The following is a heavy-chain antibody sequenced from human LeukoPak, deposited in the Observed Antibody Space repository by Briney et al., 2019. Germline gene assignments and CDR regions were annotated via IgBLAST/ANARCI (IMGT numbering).Heavy chain of an antibody. V-gene: IGHV5-51*01. D-gene: IGHD3-3*01. CDR3: ARLRGEGPRLRFLEWLPQDHYYGMDV. J-gene: IGHJ6*02. Sequence: GESLKTSCKGSGYSFTSYWIGWVRQMPGKGLEWMVIIYPGDSDTRYSPSFQGQVTISADKSISTAYLQWSSLKASDTAMYYCARLRGEGPRLRFLEWLPQDHYYGMDVWGQGTTVTVSS. CDR2: IYPGDSDT. CDR1: GYSFTSYW.